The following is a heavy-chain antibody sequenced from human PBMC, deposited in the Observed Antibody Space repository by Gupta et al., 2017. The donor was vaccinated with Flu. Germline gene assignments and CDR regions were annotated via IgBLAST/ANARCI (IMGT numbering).Heavy chain of an antibody. CDR3: VGDFWSGLDY. D-gene: IGHD3-3*01. J-gene: IGHJ4*02. Sequence: QVQLQESGPGLVKPSQTLSLTCTVSGGSISSGSYYWSWIRQPAGKGLEWIGRIYTSGSTNYNPSLKSRVTISVDTSKNQFSLKLSSVTAADTAVYYCVGDFWSGLDYWGQGTLVTVSS. CDR2: IYTSGST. V-gene: IGHV4-61*02. CDR1: GGSISSGSYY.